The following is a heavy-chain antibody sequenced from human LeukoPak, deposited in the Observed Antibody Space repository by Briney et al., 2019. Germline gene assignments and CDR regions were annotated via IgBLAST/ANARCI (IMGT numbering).Heavy chain of an antibody. V-gene: IGHV3-15*01. CDR2: IKSKSDGGTT. CDR3: TADDLDNYDSSGRDY. CDR1: GFTFNHAW. D-gene: IGHD3-22*01. Sequence: GGSPRLSCAASGFTFNHAWMNWVRQAPGKGLEWVGRIKSKSDGGTTDYAAPVKGRFTISRNDSKNTLYLQMNSLKTEDTAVYYCTADDLDNYDSSGRDYWGQGTLVTVSS. J-gene: IGHJ4*02.